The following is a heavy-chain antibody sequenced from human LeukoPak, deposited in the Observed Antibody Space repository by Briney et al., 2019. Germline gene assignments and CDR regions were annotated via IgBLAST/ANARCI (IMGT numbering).Heavy chain of an antibody. J-gene: IGHJ4*02. D-gene: IGHD2-21*01. CDR1: GFTFSSYW. CDR3: ARDLEHTDFDY. CDR2: ISSSSSYI. V-gene: IGHV3-21*01. Sequence: GGSLRLSCAASGFTFSSYWMHGVRQAPGKGLVWGSSISSSSSYIYYADSVKGRFTISRDNAKNSLYLQMNSLRAEDTAVYYCARDLEHTDFDYWGQGTLVTVSP.